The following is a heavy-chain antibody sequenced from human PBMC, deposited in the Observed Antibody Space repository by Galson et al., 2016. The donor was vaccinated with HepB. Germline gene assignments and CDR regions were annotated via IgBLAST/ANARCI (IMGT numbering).Heavy chain of an antibody. V-gene: IGHV3-33*01. CDR1: GFSFSTHG. J-gene: IGHJ3*02. CDR2: IWYDGGNG. D-gene: IGHD1-26*01. Sequence: SLRLSCAASGFSFSTHGMHWVRPAPGKGLEWPAVIWYDGGNGYYADYVKGRFTISRDNSKNTLYLQMNSLKAEDTAVYYCARHVMGATFLFDMWGQGTMVTVSS. CDR3: ARHVMGATFLFDM.